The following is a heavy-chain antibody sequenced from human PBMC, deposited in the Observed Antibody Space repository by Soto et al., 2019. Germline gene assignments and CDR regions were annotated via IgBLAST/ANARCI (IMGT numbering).Heavy chain of an antibody. D-gene: IGHD1-1*01. CDR1: GGTFSSYP. V-gene: IGHV1-69*01. CDR2: IIPIFGIV. CDR3: ARPRTTGTTKGYDY. Sequence: QVRLVQSGAEVKKPGSSVKVSCKASGGTFSSYPLSWVRQAPGQGLEWMGAIIPIFGIVNSAQKFQGRVSITADESTSTAFMELSSLTSEDTAVYYCARPRTTGTTKGYDYWGQATLVTVSS. J-gene: IGHJ4*02.